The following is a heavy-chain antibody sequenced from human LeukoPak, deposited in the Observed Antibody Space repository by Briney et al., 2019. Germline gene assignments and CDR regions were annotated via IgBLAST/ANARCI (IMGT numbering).Heavy chain of an antibody. V-gene: IGHV4-59*01. CDR1: GGSISSYY. CDR3: ARTMEGYCSGGSCYQYSYYMDV. D-gene: IGHD2-15*01. CDR2: IYYSGST. Sequence: SETLSLTCTGFGGSISSYYWRWIRQPPGKGLEWIRYIYYSGSTNYNPSLKSRVTISVDTSKNQFSLKLTSVTAADTAVYYCARTMEGYCSGGSCYQYSYYMDVWGKGTTVTVSS. J-gene: IGHJ6*03.